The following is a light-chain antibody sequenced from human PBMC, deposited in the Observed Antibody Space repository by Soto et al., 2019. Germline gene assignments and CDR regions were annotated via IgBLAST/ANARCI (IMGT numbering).Light chain of an antibody. CDR3: SSYTSSSTLVV. J-gene: IGLJ3*02. CDR1: NIDVGGYNY. CDR2: EVT. V-gene: IGLV2-14*01. Sequence: QSGLTQPASVSGSPGQSITISCTGTNIDVGGYNYVSWYQQHPGKAPKLMIYEVTYRPSGVSNRFSGSKSGNTASLTISGLQAEDEADYYCSSYTSSSTLVVFGGGTKLTVL.